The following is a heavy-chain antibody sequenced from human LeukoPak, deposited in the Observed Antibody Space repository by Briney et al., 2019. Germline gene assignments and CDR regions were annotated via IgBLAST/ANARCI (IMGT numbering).Heavy chain of an antibody. CDR1: GFSLSTSGMR. Sequence: SGPALVKPTQTLTLTRTFSGFSLSTSGMRVSWIRQPPGKALEWLARIDWDDDKFYSTSLKTRLTISKDTSKNQVVLTKTNMDPVDTATYYCARLNSGTYLDYWGQGTLVTVSS. CDR2: IDWDDDK. J-gene: IGHJ4*02. D-gene: IGHD1-26*01. V-gene: IGHV2-70*04. CDR3: ARLNSGTYLDY.